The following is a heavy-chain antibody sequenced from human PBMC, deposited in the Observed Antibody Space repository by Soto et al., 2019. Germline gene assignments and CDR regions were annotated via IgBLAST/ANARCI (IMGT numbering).Heavy chain of an antibody. CDR1: GYTFTGYY. CDR2: INPNSGGT. D-gene: IGHD6-6*01. J-gene: IGHJ6*02. CDR3: ARLTGSSSYYYYYYGMDV. Sequence: ASVKVSCKASGYTFTGYYMHWVRQAPGQGPEWMGWINPNSGGTNYAQKFQGRVTMTRDTSISTAYMELSRLRSDDTAVYYCARLTGSSSYYYYYYGMDVWGQGTTVTVSS. V-gene: IGHV1-2*02.